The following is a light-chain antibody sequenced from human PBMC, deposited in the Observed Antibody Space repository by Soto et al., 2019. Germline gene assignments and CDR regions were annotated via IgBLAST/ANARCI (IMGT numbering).Light chain of an antibody. CDR3: QQYGSSPWT. J-gene: IGKJ1*01. CDR1: QSVSSSY. Sequence: DIVVTQSPGTLSLSPGERATLSCRASQSVSSSYLAWYQQKPGQAPRLLIYGASSRATGIPDRFSGSGSGTDFTLTISRLEPEDFAVYYCQQYGSSPWTFGQGTKVDIK. V-gene: IGKV3-20*01. CDR2: GAS.